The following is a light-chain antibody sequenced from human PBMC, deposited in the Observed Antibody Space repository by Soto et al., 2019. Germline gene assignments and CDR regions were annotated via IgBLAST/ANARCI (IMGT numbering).Light chain of an antibody. Sequence: IVMTQSPDSLAVSLGERATINCTSSQTLLSMSINKNYLAWYQQTPGQPPKMLIYWASTRASAVPDRFSGSGSRTDFTLTITRLQAEDLATYYCQQYLDTPITFGQGTRLGL. CDR2: WAS. CDR1: QTLLSMSINKNY. J-gene: IGKJ5*01. CDR3: QQYLDTPIT. V-gene: IGKV4-1*01.